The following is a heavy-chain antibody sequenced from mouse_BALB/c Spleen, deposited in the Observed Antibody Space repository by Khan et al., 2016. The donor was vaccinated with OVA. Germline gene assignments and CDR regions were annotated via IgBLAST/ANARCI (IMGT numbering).Heavy chain of an antibody. CDR2: ISTYYGHP. J-gene: IGHJ3*01. CDR3: VSGSGNFRFAY. Sequence: QVQLQQSGTELVRPGVSVKISCKGSGYTFTDFAIHWVKQSHAKSLEWIGVISTYYGHPTYNQKFQDKATMTVDKSSSTAYMEFARLTSEDSASYYCVSGSGNFRFAYWGQGTPVTVSA. CDR1: GYTFTDFA. D-gene: IGHD1-3*01. V-gene: IGHV1S137*01.